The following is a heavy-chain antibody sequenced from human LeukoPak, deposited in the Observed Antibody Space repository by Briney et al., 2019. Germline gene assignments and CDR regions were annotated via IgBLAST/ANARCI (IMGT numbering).Heavy chain of an antibody. Sequence: PGGSLRLSCAASGFTFSSYAMSWVRQAPGKGLEWVSAISGSGGSTYYADSVKGRFTISRDNSKNTLYLQMNSLRAEDTAVYYCARDSSSTYSSLRGFDYWGQGTLVTVSS. D-gene: IGHD6-6*01. J-gene: IGHJ4*02. CDR3: ARDSSSTYSSLRGFDY. V-gene: IGHV3-23*01. CDR1: GFTFSSYA. CDR2: ISGSGGST.